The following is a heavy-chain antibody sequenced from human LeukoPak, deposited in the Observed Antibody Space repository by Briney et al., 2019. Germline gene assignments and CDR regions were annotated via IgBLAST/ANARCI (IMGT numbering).Heavy chain of an antibody. Sequence: GASVKVSCKASGYTFTVYYMHWVRQPPGQGLEWMGWINPNSGGTNYAQKFQGRVTMTRDTSISTAYMDLSRLRSDDTAVYYCARGSRDSLYSDYYYNMDVWGKGTTVTVSS. CDR3: ARGSRDSLYSDYYYNMDV. CDR1: GYTFTVYY. D-gene: IGHD2-15*01. CDR2: INPNSGGT. V-gene: IGHV1-2*02. J-gene: IGHJ6*03.